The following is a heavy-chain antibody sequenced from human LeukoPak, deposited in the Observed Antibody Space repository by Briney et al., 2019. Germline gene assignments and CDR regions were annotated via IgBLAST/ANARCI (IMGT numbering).Heavy chain of an antibody. Sequence: EASVKVSCKASGYTFTSYDINWVRQATGQGLEWMGWMNPNSGNTGYAQKFQGRVTMTRNTSISTAYMELSSLRSEDTAVYYCARARGLIAARRGYYYGMDVWGQGTTVTVSS. CDR2: MNPNSGNT. D-gene: IGHD6-6*01. J-gene: IGHJ6*02. CDR3: ARARGLIAARRGYYYGMDV. V-gene: IGHV1-8*01. CDR1: GYTFTSYD.